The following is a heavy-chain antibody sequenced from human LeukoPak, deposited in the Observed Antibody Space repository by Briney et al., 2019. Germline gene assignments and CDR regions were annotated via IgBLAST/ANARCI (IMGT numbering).Heavy chain of an antibody. Sequence: SETLSLTCAVYGGSFSGYYWSWIRQPPGKGLEWIGEINHSGSTNYNPSLKSRVTISVDTSKNQFSLKLSSVTAADTAVYYCASSLNQYYFDYWGQGTLVTVSS. V-gene: IGHV4-34*01. CDR1: GGSFSGYY. CDR2: INHSGST. J-gene: IGHJ4*02. CDR3: ASSLNQYYFDY.